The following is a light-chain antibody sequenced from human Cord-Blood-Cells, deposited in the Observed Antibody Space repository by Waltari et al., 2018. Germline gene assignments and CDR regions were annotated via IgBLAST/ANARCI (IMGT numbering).Light chain of an antibody. J-gene: IGLJ3*02. CDR1: SSDVGSYNL. CDR2: EGS. Sequence: QSALTQPASVSGSPGQSITSPCTGTSSDVGSYNLVSWYQQHPGKAPKRMIYEGSKLPSGVSNRFSGSKSGNTASLTISGLQAEDEADYYCCSYAGSSTSWVFGGGTKLTVL. V-gene: IGLV2-23*01. CDR3: CSYAGSSTSWV.